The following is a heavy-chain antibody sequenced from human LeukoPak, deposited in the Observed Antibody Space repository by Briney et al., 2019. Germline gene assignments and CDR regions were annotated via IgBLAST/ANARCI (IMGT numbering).Heavy chain of an antibody. CDR2: INYSGSI. CDR1: GGPFSGNS. V-gene: IGHV4-34*01. CDR3: ARGNWFDP. Sequence: PSETLSLTCAVYGGPFSGNSWSWIRQPPGKGLEWIGEINYSGSINYNPSLKSRVTISVDTSKSQFSLKLTSVTAADTAVYYCARGNWFDPWGQGTLVTVSS. J-gene: IGHJ5*02.